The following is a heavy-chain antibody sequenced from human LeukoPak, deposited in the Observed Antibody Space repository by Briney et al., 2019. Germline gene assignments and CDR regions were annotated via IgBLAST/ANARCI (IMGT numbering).Heavy chain of an antibody. CDR3: AKDYSNFGFDY. V-gene: IGHV3-66*01. Sequence: GGSLRLSCLASGFTFSRNYMSWVRQAPWKGLECVSVISSAGGTYYADSVKGRFTISRDTSKNTLYLQMNSLRAEDTALYYCAKDYSNFGFDYWGQGALVTVSS. J-gene: IGHJ4*02. CDR1: GFTFSRNY. CDR2: ISSAGGT. D-gene: IGHD4-11*01.